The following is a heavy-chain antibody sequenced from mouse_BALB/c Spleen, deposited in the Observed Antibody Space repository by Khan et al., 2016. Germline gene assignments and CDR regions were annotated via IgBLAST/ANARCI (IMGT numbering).Heavy chain of an antibody. CDR3: TRSPTATRYFDV. V-gene: IGHV3-2*02. D-gene: IGHD1-2*01. J-gene: IGHJ1*01. Sequence: EVQLQESGPGLVKPSQSLSLTCTVTGYSITSDYAWNWIRQFPGNKLEWMGYIRYSGSTTYNPSLKSRISITRDTSKNQFFLQLYSVTTEDIATYYCTRSPTATRYFDVWGAGTTVIVSS. CDR2: IRYSGST. CDR1: GYSITSDYA.